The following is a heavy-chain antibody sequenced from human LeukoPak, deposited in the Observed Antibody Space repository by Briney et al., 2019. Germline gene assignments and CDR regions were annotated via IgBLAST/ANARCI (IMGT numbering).Heavy chain of an antibody. CDR3: ARDVGKDTITTEIAY. Sequence: GGSLRLSCAASGFTFSSYSMYWVRQAPGKGLEWVAVISSDGKSKNHADSVKGRFTISRDKSTLFLDMNDLRAEDTALYYCARDVGKDTITTEIAYWGQGTLVTVSS. CDR2: ISSDGKSK. CDR1: GFTFSSYS. J-gene: IGHJ4*02. V-gene: IGHV3-30*04. D-gene: IGHD4-11*01.